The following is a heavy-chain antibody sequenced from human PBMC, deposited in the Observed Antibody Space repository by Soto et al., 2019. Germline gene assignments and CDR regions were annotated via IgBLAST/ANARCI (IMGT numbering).Heavy chain of an antibody. CDR3: ARGLPSSSWYGILDY. D-gene: IGHD6-13*01. CDR1: GVPFSSYC. Sequence: GGPMRLACPAAGVPFSSYCMHWVRQAPGKGLEWVAVIWYDGSNKYYADSVKGRFTISRDNSKNTLYLQMNSLRAEDTAVYYCARGLPSSSWYGILDYWGQGTLVTVSS. CDR2: IWYDGSNK. V-gene: IGHV3-33*01. J-gene: IGHJ4*02.